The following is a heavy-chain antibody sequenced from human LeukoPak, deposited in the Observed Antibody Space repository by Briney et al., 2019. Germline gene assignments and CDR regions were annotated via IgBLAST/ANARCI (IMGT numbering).Heavy chain of an antibody. Sequence: GGSLRLSCAASGYTFSSYWMNWVRQAPGKGLEWVANINQDGSEKYCVDSVKGRFTISRDNAKNSLYLQMNSLRAEDTAVYYCGRAMDYWGQGTLVTVSS. J-gene: IGHJ4*02. CDR3: GRAMDY. CDR1: GYTFSSYW. V-gene: IGHV3-7*03. CDR2: INQDGSEK.